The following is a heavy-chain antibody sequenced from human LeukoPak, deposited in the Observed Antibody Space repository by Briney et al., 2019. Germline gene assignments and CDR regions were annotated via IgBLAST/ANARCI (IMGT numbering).Heavy chain of an antibody. CDR2: IYYSGST. Sequence: PSQTLSLTCTVSGGSISSGGYYWSWIRQHPGKGLEWIGYIYYSGSTYYNPSLKSRVTISVDTSKNQFSLKLSSVTAADTAVYYCARGGYIAAAQYGYWGQGTLVTVSS. D-gene: IGHD6-13*01. J-gene: IGHJ4*02. CDR3: ARGGYIAAAQYGY. CDR1: GGSISSGGYY. V-gene: IGHV4-31*03.